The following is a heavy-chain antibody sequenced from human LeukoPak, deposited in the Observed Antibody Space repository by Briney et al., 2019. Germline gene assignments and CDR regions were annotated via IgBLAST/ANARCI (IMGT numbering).Heavy chain of an antibody. D-gene: IGHD1-26*01. CDR2: INPNSGGT. Sequence: ASVKVSCKASGYTFTGYYMHWVRQAPGQGLEWMGWINPNSGGTNYAQKFQGRVTMTRDTSISTAYIELSRLRSDDMAVYYGARRLPVVGSTSAFDVWGQGTMVTVSS. CDR1: GYTFTGYY. J-gene: IGHJ3*01. CDR3: ARRLPVVGSTSAFDV. V-gene: IGHV1-2*02.